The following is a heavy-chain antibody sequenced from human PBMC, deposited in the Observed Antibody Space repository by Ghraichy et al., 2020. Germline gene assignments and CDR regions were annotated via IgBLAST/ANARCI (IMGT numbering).Heavy chain of an antibody. D-gene: IGHD3-22*01. J-gene: IGHJ6*02. V-gene: IGHV2-5*02. CDR3: AHMEYYYESSGDYFYFGLDV. Sequence: SGPTLVKPTQTLTLTCSFSGFSLSSSGVSVAWIRQPPGKPLECLALIFWDGEKRYSPSLRNRLTVTKDTSKNHVVLTMTNMAPVDTATYYCAHMEYYYESSGDYFYFGLDVWGQGTTVTVS. CDR1: GFSLSSSGVS. CDR2: IFWDGEK.